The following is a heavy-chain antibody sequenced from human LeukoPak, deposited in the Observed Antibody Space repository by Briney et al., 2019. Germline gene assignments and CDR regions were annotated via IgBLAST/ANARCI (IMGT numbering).Heavy chain of an antibody. J-gene: IGHJ4*02. D-gene: IGHD3-10*01. CDR3: ARYYGSGSNDY. V-gene: IGHV4-39*01. Sequence: PSETLSLTCTVSGGSISSSSYYWGWIRQPPGKGLEWIGSIYYSGSTYYNPSLKSRVTISVDTSKNQFSPKLSSVTAADTAVYYCARYYGSGSNDYWGQGTLVTVSS. CDR1: GGSISSSSYY. CDR2: IYYSGST.